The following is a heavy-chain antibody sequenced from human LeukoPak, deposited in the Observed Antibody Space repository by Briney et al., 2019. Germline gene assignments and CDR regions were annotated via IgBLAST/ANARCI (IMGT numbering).Heavy chain of an antibody. Sequence: PSETLSLTCTVSGYSISSGYYWGWIRQPPGKGLEWIGSIYHSGSTHYNPSLKSRVTISVDTSKNQFSLKLSSVTAADTAVYYCARRGYGKNYWGQGTLVTVSS. V-gene: IGHV4-38-2*02. CDR2: IYHSGST. CDR1: GYSISSGYY. D-gene: IGHD5-18*01. J-gene: IGHJ4*02. CDR3: ARRGYGKNY.